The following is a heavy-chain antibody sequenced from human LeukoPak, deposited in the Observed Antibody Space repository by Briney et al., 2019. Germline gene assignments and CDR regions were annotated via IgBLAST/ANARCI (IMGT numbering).Heavy chain of an antibody. CDR1: GGSISSYY. V-gene: IGHV4-59*01. J-gene: IGHJ5*02. CDR3: ARDQNRYCTNGVCSAGFDP. CDR2: IYYSGST. Sequence: SETLSLTCTVSGGSISSYYWSWIRQPPGKGLEWIGYIYYSGSTNYNPSLKSRVTISVDTSKNQFSLKLSSVTAADTAVYYCARDQNRYCTNGVCSAGFDPWGQGTLVTVSS. D-gene: IGHD2-8*01.